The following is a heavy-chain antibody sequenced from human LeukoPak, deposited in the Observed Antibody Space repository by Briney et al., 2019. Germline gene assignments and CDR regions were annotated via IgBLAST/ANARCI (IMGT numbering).Heavy chain of an antibody. D-gene: IGHD5-24*01. Sequence: SETLSLTCTVSGGAISSGDYYWSWIRQPPGKGLEWIGYIYCSGSTYYNPSLKSRLSISVDTSKNQFSLKLNSVTAADTAVYYCARGQRWLQSFDYWGQGILVTVSS. J-gene: IGHJ4*02. V-gene: IGHV4-30-4*08. CDR1: GGAISSGDYY. CDR2: IYCSGST. CDR3: ARGQRWLQSFDY.